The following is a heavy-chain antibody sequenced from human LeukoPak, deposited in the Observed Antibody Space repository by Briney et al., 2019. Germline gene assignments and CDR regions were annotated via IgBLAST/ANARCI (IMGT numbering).Heavy chain of an antibody. CDR2: IHTSGGT. CDR1: GASMSSYY. V-gene: IGHV4-4*07. D-gene: IGHD2-2*01. J-gene: IGHJ4*02. Sequence: PSETLSLTCTVSGASMSSYYWSWVRQPAGKGLEWIGRIHTSGGTRYNPSLKSRITMSVDASKNQFSLKLSSVTAADTAVYYCARDLALGYCPSSSCSSPLFDYWGQGTLVTVSS. CDR3: ARDLALGYCPSSSCSSPLFDY.